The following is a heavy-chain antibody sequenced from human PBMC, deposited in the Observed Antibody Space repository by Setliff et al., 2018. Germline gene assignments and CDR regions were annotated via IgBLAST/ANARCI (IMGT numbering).Heavy chain of an antibody. CDR1: GFTFSSFG. CDR2: IWYDGNNK. D-gene: IGHD2-2*01. Sequence: GGSLRLSCAAFGFTFSSFGMHWVRQAPGKGLEWVAVIWYDGNNKDHADSVKGRFTISRDNSKNTLYLQMDSLRVEDTAVYYCVRGEMFSTSPRADWGQGTQVTVSS. V-gene: IGHV3-33*01. J-gene: IGHJ4*02. CDR3: VRGEMFSTSPRAD.